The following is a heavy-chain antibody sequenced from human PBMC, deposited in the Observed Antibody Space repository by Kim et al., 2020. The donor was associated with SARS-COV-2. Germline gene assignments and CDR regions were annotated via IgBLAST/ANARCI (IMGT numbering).Heavy chain of an antibody. CDR3: ARDFFPLYDYYYGMDV. V-gene: IGHV3-30*04. D-gene: IGHD3-16*01. CDR2: ISYDGSNK. Sequence: GGSLRLSCAASGFTFSSYAMHWVRQAPGKGLEWVAVISYDGSNKYYADSVKGRFTISRDNSKNTLYLQMNSLRAEDTAVYYCARDFFPLYDYYYGMDVWGQGTTVTVSS. CDR1: GFTFSSYA. J-gene: IGHJ6*02.